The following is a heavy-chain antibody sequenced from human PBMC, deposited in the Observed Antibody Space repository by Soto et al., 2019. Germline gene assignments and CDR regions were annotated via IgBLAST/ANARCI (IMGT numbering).Heavy chain of an antibody. Sequence: GASVKVSCKASGYTFTSYYMHWVRQAPGQGLEWMGIINPSGGSTSYAQKFQGRVTMTRDTSKNTLSLHMNSLRTEDTAVYYCARQGIGARKYHYRNLDAWGQGTTVTVSS. CDR1: GYTFTSYY. V-gene: IGHV1-46*01. J-gene: IGHJ6*02. CDR3: ARQGIGARKYHYRNLDA. CDR2: INPSGGST. D-gene: IGHD6-6*01.